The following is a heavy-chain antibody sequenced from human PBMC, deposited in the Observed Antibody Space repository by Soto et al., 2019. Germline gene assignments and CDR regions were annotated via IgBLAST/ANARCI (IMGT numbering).Heavy chain of an antibody. CDR3: ARRNGTAPRFDY. J-gene: IGHJ4*02. CDR2: ISYDGSNQ. D-gene: IGHD1-7*01. V-gene: IGHV3-30-3*01. Sequence: QVQLVESGGGVVQPGRSLRLSCSASGFTFSDFEMYWVRQAPGKGLDWVSFISYDGSNQYYAGSVKGRFTVSRDNSKNTLFLLMNSLRPEDTAVYFCARRNGTAPRFDYWGQGNLVTVSS. CDR1: GFTFSDFE.